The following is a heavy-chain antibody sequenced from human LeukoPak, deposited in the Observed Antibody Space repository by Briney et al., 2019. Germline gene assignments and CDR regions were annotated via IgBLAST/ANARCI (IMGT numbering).Heavy chain of an antibody. Sequence: SETLSLTCTVSGGSISSSGYYWGWTRQPPGKGLEWIGSIYYSGSTYYNPSLKSRVTISVDTSKNQFSLKLSSVTAADTAVYYCARLVGYCSSTSCLGYGMDVWGQGTTVTVSS. V-gene: IGHV4-39*01. CDR2: IYYSGST. J-gene: IGHJ6*02. CDR3: ARLVGYCSSTSCLGYGMDV. CDR1: GGSISSSGYY. D-gene: IGHD2-2*01.